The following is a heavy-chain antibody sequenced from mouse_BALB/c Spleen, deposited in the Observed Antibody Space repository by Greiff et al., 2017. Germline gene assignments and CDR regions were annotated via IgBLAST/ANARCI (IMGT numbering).Heavy chain of an antibody. CDR1: GFTFSSYG. CDR2: ISSGGSYT. Sequence: EVKLMESGGDLVKPGGSLKLSCAASGFTFSSYGMSWVRQTPDKRLEWVATISSGGSYTYYPDSVKGRFTISRDNAKNTLYLQMSSLKSEDTAMYYCARAGGYEGRAMDYWGQGTSVTVSS. D-gene: IGHD2-2*01. V-gene: IGHV5-6*01. J-gene: IGHJ4*01. CDR3: ARAGGYEGRAMDY.